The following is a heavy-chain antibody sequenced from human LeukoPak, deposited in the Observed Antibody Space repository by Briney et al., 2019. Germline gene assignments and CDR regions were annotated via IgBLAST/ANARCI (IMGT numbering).Heavy chain of an antibody. V-gene: IGHV3-30*04. Sequence: GGSLRLSCAASGFTFSSYAVHWVRQAPGKGLEWVAVISYDGRNKYYTDSVKGRFIISRDDSKNTLYLQMNSLRPEDTAVYYCARKGATIYNIWCGMDVWGQGTTVTVPS. CDR3: ARKGATIYNIWCGMDV. D-gene: IGHD4/OR15-4a*01. J-gene: IGHJ6*02. CDR1: GFTFSSYA. CDR2: ISYDGRNK.